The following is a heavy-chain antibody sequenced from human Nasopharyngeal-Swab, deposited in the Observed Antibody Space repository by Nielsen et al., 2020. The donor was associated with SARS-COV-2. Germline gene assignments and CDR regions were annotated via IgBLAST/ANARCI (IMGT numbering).Heavy chain of an antibody. CDR2: IYSGGST. CDR1: GFTVSSNY. V-gene: IGHV3-53*01. D-gene: IGHD2-2*01. CDR3: AKTVGNCSSTSCYRAYYFDY. J-gene: IGHJ4*02. Sequence: GGSLRLSCAASGFTVSSNYMSWVRQAPGKGLEWVSVIYSGGSTYYADSVKGRFTISRDNSKNTLYLQMNSLRAEDTAVYYCAKTVGNCSSTSCYRAYYFDYWGQGTLVTVSS.